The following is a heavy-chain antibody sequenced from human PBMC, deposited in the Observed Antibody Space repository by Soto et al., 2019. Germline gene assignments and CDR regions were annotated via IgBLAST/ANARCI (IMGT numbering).Heavy chain of an antibody. Sequence: PXETLSLSFTVSGGSISSGCYDWSWIRQHPGKGLEWIGYIYYSGSTYYNPSLKSRVTISVDTSKNQFSLKLSSVTAADTAVYYCARAKKGIAAAEKWFDTWGQGTLVTVSS. D-gene: IGHD6-13*01. CDR3: ARAKKGIAAAEKWFDT. CDR1: GGSISSGCYD. J-gene: IGHJ5*02. V-gene: IGHV4-31*03. CDR2: IYYSGST.